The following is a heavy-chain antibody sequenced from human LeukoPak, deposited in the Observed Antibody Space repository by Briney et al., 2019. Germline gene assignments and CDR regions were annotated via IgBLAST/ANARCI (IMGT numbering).Heavy chain of an antibody. J-gene: IGHJ3*01. CDR1: GYIFTTYY. CDR2: IHPSGGTT. CDR3: ARDTDSSGWQGAFDV. Sequence: GAAVKVSFTASGYIFTTYYIHWVRQAPAKGLAWMGIIHPSGGTTTYEQKFQGRVTLTKDTSESTVYMELSSLRSEDTAIYHCARDTDSSGWQGAFDVWGQGTMVTVSS. D-gene: IGHD6-19*01. V-gene: IGHV1-46*01.